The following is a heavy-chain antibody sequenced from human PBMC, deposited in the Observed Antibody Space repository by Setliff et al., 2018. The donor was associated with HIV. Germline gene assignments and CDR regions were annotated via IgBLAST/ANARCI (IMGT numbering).Heavy chain of an antibody. CDR1: DGSISRSSYY. V-gene: IGHV4-39*07. Sequence: PSETLSLTCTVSDGSISRSSYYWAWIRQPPGKGLEWIGNIFYSGHTFYNPSLRSRVTISVDTSKNQFSLKLSSVTAADTAVYYCARGVAAAGLWGQGTLVTVSS. J-gene: IGHJ4*02. D-gene: IGHD6-13*01. CDR3: ARGVAAAGL. CDR2: IFYSGHT.